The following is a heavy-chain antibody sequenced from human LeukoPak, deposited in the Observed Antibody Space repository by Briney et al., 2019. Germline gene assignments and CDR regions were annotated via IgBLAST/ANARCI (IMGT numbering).Heavy chain of an antibody. D-gene: IGHD3-16*01. CDR1: RFIFSSYW. Sequence: GGSLRLSCATSRFIFSSYWMTWVRRTPGKGLEWVASINQDGSDKYYVNSVKGRFTISRDNAKNSLYLQMNSLRAEDTAVYYCARINYYYGMDVWGQGTTVTVSS. CDR3: ARINYYYGMDV. J-gene: IGHJ6*02. CDR2: INQDGSDK. V-gene: IGHV3-7*01.